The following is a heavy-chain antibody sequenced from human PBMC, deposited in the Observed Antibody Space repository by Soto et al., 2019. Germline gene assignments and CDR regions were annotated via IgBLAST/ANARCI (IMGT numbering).Heavy chain of an antibody. V-gene: IGHV3-48*03. CDR2: ITSSGSTT. D-gene: IGHD2-21*01. CDR1: GFTFSRSE. Sequence: EVQLVESGGGLVQPGGSLKLSCAASGFTFSRSEMNWVRQAPGKGLEWISYITSSGSTTYYADSVKGRFTISRENAKNSLYRQMNSLRPEDKAVYYCARGNSRVDIYWGQGTLVTVSS. J-gene: IGHJ4*02. CDR3: ARGNSRVDIY.